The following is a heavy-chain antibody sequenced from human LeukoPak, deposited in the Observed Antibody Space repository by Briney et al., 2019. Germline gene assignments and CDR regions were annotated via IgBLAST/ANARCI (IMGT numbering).Heavy chain of an antibody. V-gene: IGHV5-51*01. D-gene: IGHD3-10*01. CDR1: GYSFTSYW. CDR3: ARFRLSMVRGVILYYYYMDV. J-gene: IGHJ6*03. Sequence: AGESLKISCKGSGYSFTSYWIGWVRQMPGKGLEWMGIIYPGDSDTRYSPSFQGQVTISADKSISTAYLRWSSLKASDTAMYYCARFRLSMVRGVILYYYYMDVWSKGTTVTVSS. CDR2: IYPGDSDT.